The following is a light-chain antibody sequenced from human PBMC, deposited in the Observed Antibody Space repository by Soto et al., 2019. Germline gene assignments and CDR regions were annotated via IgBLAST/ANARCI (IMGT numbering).Light chain of an antibody. CDR1: SSNIGARYD. CDR2: GDN. V-gene: IGLV1-40*01. CDR3: QSYDSSLNRV. Sequence: QSVLTQPPSVSGAPGQRITISCTGSSSNIGARYDVHWYRQLPGTAPKLLLYGDNNRPSGVPDRFSGSRSGASASLAITGLQADDEADYFCQSYDSSLNRVFATGTKLTVL. J-gene: IGLJ1*01.